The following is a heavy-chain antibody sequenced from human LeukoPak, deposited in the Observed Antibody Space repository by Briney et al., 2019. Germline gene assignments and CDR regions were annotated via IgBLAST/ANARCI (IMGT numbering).Heavy chain of an antibody. D-gene: IGHD3-16*02. CDR3: ARGRYYDYVWGSYRYTYGY. V-gene: IGHV4-34*01. Sequence: SETLSLTCAVYGGSFSGYYWSWIRQPPGKGLEWLGEINHSGSTNYNPSLKSRVTISVDTSKNQFSLKLSSVTAADTAVYYCARGRYYDYVWGSYRYTYGYWGQGTLVTVSS. CDR1: GGSFSGYY. J-gene: IGHJ4*02. CDR2: INHSGST.